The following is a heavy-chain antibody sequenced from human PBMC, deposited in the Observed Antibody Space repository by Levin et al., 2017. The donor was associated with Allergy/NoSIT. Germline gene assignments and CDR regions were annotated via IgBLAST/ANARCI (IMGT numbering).Heavy chain of an antibody. V-gene: IGHV1-8*01. CDR3: AKRGYSYGEFDY. D-gene: IGHD5-18*01. Sequence: ASVKVSCKASGYTFTSYDINWVRQATGQGLEWMGWMNPNSGNTGYAQKFQGRVTMTRNTSISTAYMELSSLRSEDTAGYYCAKRGYSYGEFDYWGQGTLVTVSS. J-gene: IGHJ4*02. CDR1: GYTFTSYD. CDR2: MNPNSGNT.